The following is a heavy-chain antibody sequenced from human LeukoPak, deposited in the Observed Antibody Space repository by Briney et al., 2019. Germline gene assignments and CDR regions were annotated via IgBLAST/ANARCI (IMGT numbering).Heavy chain of an antibody. Sequence: SETLSLTCTVSGGSISSYYWSWIRQPAGKGLEWIGRIYTSGSTNYNPSLKSRVTMSVDTSKNQFSLKLSSVTAADTAVYYCARAVATEPYYYYGMDVWGQGTTVTVSS. CDR3: ARAVATEPYYYYGMDV. D-gene: IGHD5-12*01. V-gene: IGHV4-4*07. CDR2: IYTSGST. CDR1: GGSISSYY. J-gene: IGHJ6*02.